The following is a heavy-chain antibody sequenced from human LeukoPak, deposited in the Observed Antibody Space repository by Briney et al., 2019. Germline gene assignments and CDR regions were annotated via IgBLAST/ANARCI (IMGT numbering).Heavy chain of an antibody. CDR1: GFTFSSYG. J-gene: IGHJ4*02. Sequence: GGSLRLSCAASGFTFSSYGMHWVRQAPGKGLEWVAFIRYDGNNKYYADSVKGRFTISRDNSKNTLYLQMNSLRTEDTAVYYSAKETDSSGPFDYWGQGTLVTVSS. V-gene: IGHV3-30*02. CDR3: AKETDSSGPFDY. CDR2: IRYDGNNK. D-gene: IGHD3-22*01.